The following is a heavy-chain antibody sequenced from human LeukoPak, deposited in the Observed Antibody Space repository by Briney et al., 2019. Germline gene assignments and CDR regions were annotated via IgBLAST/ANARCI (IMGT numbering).Heavy chain of an antibody. D-gene: IGHD3-22*01. J-gene: IGHJ4*02. Sequence: GGSLKLSCAASGFSFSSYGMHWVRQAPGKGLEWVAVISYDGSNKYYADSVKGRFTISRDNSKNTLYLQMNSLRAEDTAVYYCAKHYDYYDSSGYTSTYFDYWGQGTLVTVSS. V-gene: IGHV3-30*18. CDR1: GFSFSSYG. CDR2: ISYDGSNK. CDR3: AKHYDYYDSSGYTSTYFDY.